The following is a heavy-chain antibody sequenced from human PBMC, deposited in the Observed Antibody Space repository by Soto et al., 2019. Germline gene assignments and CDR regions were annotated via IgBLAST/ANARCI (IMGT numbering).Heavy chain of an antibody. V-gene: IGHV1-8*01. CDR2: LNPNSGDT. J-gene: IGHJ4*02. D-gene: IGHD6-19*01. CDR3: ATSGGGWYLY. CDR1: GYTFSSYD. Sequence: QVQLVQSGAEVKKPGGSVKVSCKASGYTFSSYDINWVRQATGQGLEWMGWLNPNSGDTGYAQKFQGRVTLTRNTSINTAYIELSSLTSDDTAVYYCATSGGGWYLYWGQGTLVTVSS.